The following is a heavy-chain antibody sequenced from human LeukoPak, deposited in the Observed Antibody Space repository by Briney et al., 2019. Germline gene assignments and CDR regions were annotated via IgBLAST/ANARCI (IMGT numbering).Heavy chain of an antibody. CDR1: GFTVSSNY. V-gene: IGHV4-34*01. CDR2: INHSGST. Sequence: GSLRLSCAASGFTVSSNYMSWIRQPPGKGLEWIGEINHSGSTNYNPSLKSRVTISVDTSKNQFSLKLSSVTAADTAVYYCARGQPGIMITHFDYWGQGTLVTVSS. D-gene: IGHD3-16*01. J-gene: IGHJ4*02. CDR3: ARGQPGIMITHFDY.